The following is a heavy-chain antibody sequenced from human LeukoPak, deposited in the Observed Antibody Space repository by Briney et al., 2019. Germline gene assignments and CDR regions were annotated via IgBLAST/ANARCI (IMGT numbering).Heavy chain of an antibody. D-gene: IGHD3-9*01. J-gene: IGHJ4*02. Sequence: GASVKVSCKASGYTFTSYGISWVRQAPGQGLEWMGWISAYNGNTNYAQKLQGRVTMTTDTSTSTAYMELSSLRSEDTAVYYCATAAWGDFDGGYWGQGTLVTVSS. CDR1: GYTFTSYG. V-gene: IGHV1-18*01. CDR3: ATAAWGDFDGGY. CDR2: ISAYNGNT.